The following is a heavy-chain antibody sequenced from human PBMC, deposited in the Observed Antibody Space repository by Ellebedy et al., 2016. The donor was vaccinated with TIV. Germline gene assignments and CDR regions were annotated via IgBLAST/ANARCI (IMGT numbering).Heavy chain of an antibody. V-gene: IGHV4-59*01. CDR1: GGSISSYY. CDR3: ARPSSDYYYGMDV. CDR2: IYYSGST. Sequence: SETLSLTCTVSGGSISSYYWSWIRQPPGKGLEWIGYIYYSGSTNYNPSLKSRVTISVDTSKNQFSLKLSSVTAADTAVYYCARPSSDYYYGMDVWGQGTTVTVSS. J-gene: IGHJ6*02. D-gene: IGHD2-2*01.